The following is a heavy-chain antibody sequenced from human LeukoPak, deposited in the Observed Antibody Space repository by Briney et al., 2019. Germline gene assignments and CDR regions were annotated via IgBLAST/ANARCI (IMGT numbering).Heavy chain of an antibody. J-gene: IGHJ4*02. V-gene: IGHV3-23*01. Sequence: PGGSLRLSCAASGFTFNSYGMTWVRQAPGKELECVSGISGSGDRTYYADSVKGRFTISRDNPKNTLYLQMNSLRAEDTAIYYCAKGGPIEQWLVKGTFDYWGQGTLVTVSS. CDR3: AKGGPIEQWLVKGTFDY. CDR1: GFTFNSYG. D-gene: IGHD6-19*01. CDR2: ISGSGDRT.